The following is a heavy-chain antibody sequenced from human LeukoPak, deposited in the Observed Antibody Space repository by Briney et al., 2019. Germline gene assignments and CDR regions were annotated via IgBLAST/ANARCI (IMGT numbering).Heavy chain of an antibody. Sequence: SQTLSLTCTVSGGSIGSGGYYWSWIRQHPGKGLEWIGYIYYSGSTYYNPSLKSRVTISVDTSKNQFSLKLSSVTAADTAVYYCAGGAEEMATIHGLDYWGKGTLVTVSS. V-gene: IGHV4-31*03. D-gene: IGHD5-24*01. CDR1: GGSIGSGGYY. CDR3: AGGAEEMATIHGLDY. CDR2: IYYSGST. J-gene: IGHJ4*02.